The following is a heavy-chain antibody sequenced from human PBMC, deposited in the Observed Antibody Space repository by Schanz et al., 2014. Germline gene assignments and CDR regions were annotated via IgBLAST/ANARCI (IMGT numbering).Heavy chain of an antibody. D-gene: IGHD6-19*01. CDR1: GFTFSVYW. Sequence: QVQLVESGGGVVQPGGSLRLSCAASGFTFSVYWMHWVRQAPGKGLEWVTIISHDGSIQYGADSVKGRFTLSRDNSKNTMDLQMNSLRPEDTAVYYCGRDYSGGALDYWGQGTLVTVSS. CDR2: ISHDGSIQ. J-gene: IGHJ4*02. V-gene: IGHV3-30*03. CDR3: GRDYSGGALDY.